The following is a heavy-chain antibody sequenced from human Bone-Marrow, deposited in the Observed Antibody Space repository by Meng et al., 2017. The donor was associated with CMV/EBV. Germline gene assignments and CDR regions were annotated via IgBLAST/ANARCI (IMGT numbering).Heavy chain of an antibody. CDR2: IRYDGSNK. V-gene: IGHV3-30*02. CDR1: GFTFSNYG. D-gene: IGHD3-3*01. CDR3: ARPLTNYDFWSGYYTGGGMDV. J-gene: IGHJ6*02. Sequence: GESLKISCAASGFTFSNYGMYWVRQAPGKGLEWVTFIRYDGSNKYYADSVKGRFTISRDNSKNTLFLQMNSLRAEDTAVYYCARPLTNYDFWSGYYTGGGMDVWGQATTVTVSS.